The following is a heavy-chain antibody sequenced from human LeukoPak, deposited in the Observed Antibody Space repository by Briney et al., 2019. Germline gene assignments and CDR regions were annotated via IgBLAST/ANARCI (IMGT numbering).Heavy chain of an antibody. CDR1: GYSFPTYW. D-gene: IGHD2-21*02. CDR3: ARSYCGGDCFYSYLDD. Sequence: GESLKISCKGSGYSFPTYWIAWVRQMPGKGLEWMGIIYPGDSDTRYSPSFQGQVTISADKSISTAYLQWSSLKSSDTAMYYCARSYCGGDCFYSYLDDWGQGTPVTVSS. CDR2: IYPGDSDT. J-gene: IGHJ4*02. V-gene: IGHV5-51*01.